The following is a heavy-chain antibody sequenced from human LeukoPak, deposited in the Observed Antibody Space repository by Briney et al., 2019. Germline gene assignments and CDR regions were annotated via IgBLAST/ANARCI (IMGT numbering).Heavy chain of an antibody. CDR1: GFTFSTSW. J-gene: IGHJ4*02. V-gene: IGHV3-7*01. CDR3: ARGPPVAAGIDY. Sequence: GGSLRLSCAASGFTFSTSWMAWVRQAPGKGLEWVANIKEDGTAKNYVVSVRGRFTISRDNAKNSLFLQMNSLRGEDTAVYYCARGPPVAAGIDYWGQGTLVTVSS. D-gene: IGHD6-13*01. CDR2: IKEDGTAK.